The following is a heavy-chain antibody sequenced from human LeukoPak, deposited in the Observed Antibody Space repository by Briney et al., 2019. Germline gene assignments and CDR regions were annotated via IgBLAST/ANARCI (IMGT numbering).Heavy chain of an antibody. V-gene: IGHV1-69*05. J-gene: IGHJ4*02. Sequence: ASVKVSCKASGGTFSSYAISWVRQAPGQGLEWMGGIIPIFGTANYAQKFQGRVTITTDESTSTAYMELSSLRSEDTAVYYCARDRSPYRYGGNSDYWGQGTLVTVSS. CDR2: IIPIFGTA. D-gene: IGHD4-23*01. CDR1: GGTFSSYA. CDR3: ARDRSPYRYGGNSDY.